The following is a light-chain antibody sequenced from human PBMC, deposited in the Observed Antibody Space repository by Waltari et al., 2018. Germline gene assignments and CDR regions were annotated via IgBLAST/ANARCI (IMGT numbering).Light chain of an antibody. CDR1: SSDVGGYNN. V-gene: IGLV2-8*01. CDR3: SSYAGSNNLV. J-gene: IGLJ3*02. Sequence: SALTQPPSASGSPGQSVTIPCTGTSSDVGGYNNVSWYQQHPGKAPKLMIYEVSTRPSGVPDRFSGSKSGNTASLTVSGLQAEDEADYYCSSYAGSNNLVFGGGTKLTVL. CDR2: EVS.